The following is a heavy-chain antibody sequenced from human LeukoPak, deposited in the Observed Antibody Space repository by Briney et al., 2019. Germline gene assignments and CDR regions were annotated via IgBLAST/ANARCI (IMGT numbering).Heavy chain of an antibody. CDR2: ISYDGSNK. D-gene: IGHD3-10*01. CDR1: GFTFSSYA. CDR3: ATMVRGVIVKGPFDY. J-gene: IGHJ4*02. V-gene: IGHV3-30*04. Sequence: PGRSLRLFCAASGFTFSSYAMHWDRQAPGKGLEWVAVISYDGSNKYYADSVKGRFTISRDNSKNTLYLQMNSLRAEDTAVYYCATMVRGVIVKGPFDYWGQGTLVTVSS.